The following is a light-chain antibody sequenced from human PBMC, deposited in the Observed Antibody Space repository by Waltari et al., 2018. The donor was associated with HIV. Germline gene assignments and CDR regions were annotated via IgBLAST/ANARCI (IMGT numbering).Light chain of an antibody. V-gene: IGLV3-19*01. CDR1: SVRTYY. CDR2: DRN. J-gene: IGLJ2*01. CDR3: YSTDNSGHHSV. Sequence: SSELAQDPAVSVALGQTVRITCQGDSVRTYYASWYQQKPGQAPVLVFYDRNNRPSGFPERFSGSSSGTTATLTISGAQVEDEADYYCYSTDNSGHHSVFGTGTKLTVL.